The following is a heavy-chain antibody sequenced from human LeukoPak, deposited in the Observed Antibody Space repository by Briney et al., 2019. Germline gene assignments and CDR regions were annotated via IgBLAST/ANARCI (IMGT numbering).Heavy chain of an antibody. CDR2: ISGSGDST. J-gene: IGHJ6*02. V-gene: IGHV3-23*01. CDR1: GFTFSSYA. Sequence: GGSLRLSCAASGFTFSSYAMSWVRQAPGKGQECVSAISGSGDSTYYADSVKGRFTISRDNSKNTLYLQMDSLRAEDTAVYYCAKSLAVYYYYGMDVWGQGTTVTVSS. CDR3: AKSLAVYYYYGMDV.